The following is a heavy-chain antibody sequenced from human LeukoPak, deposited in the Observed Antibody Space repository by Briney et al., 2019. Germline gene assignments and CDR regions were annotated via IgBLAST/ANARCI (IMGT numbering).Heavy chain of an antibody. CDR1: GGSISSYY. CDR3: ARDPAGGISGISSYWYFDL. J-gene: IGHJ2*01. V-gene: IGHV4-59*01. D-gene: IGHD1-26*01. Sequence: PETLSLTCTVSGGSISSYYWSWIRQPPGKGLEWIGYIYYSGSTNYNPSLKSRVTISVDTSKNQFSLKLSSVTAADTAVYYCARDPAGGISGISSYWYFDLWGRGTLVTVSS. CDR2: IYYSGST.